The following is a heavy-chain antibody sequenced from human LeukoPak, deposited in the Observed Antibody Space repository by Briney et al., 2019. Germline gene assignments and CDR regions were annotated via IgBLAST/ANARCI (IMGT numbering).Heavy chain of an antibody. CDR3: ARKRSGDPHYFDY. CDR1: GYTFTSYD. Sequence: GASVKVSRKASGYTFTSYDINWVRQATGQGLEWMGWMNPNSGNTGYAQKFQGRVTITRNTSISTAYMELSSLRSEDTAVYYCARKRSGDPHYFDYWGQGTLVTVSS. J-gene: IGHJ4*02. D-gene: IGHD4-17*01. CDR2: MNPNSGNT. V-gene: IGHV1-8*03.